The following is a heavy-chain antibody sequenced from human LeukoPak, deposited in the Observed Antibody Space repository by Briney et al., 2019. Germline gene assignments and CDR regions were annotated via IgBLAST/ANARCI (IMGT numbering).Heavy chain of an antibody. J-gene: IGHJ4*02. Sequence: SETLSLTCTVSGVSISSHYRSWIRQPPGKGLEWIGYMFDNENTKDNPSLKSRITLSADTSKNQFSLRLSSVTAADTAVYYCATIPLHGMVAAGYWGQGTLVTVSS. CDR1: GVSISSHY. CDR3: ATIPLHGMVAAGY. CDR2: MFDNENT. D-gene: IGHD2-2*02. V-gene: IGHV4-59*11.